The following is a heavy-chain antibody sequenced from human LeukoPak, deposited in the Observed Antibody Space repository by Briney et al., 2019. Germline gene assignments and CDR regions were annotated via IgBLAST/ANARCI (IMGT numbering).Heavy chain of an antibody. CDR2: IHYSGAT. V-gene: IGHV4-39*01. D-gene: IGHD3-16*01. J-gene: IGHJ4*02. CDR3: ARRLGGVIDY. Sequence: LEWIVSIHYSGATYYNPSLKSRVTISVDTSKNQFSLRVRSVTAADTAVYYCARRLGGVIDYWGQGTLVTVSS.